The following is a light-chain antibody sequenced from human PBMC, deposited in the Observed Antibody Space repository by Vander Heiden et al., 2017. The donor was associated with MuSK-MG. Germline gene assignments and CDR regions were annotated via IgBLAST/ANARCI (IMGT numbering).Light chain of an antibody. J-gene: IGKJ3*01. CDR1: QSVSSSY. V-gene: IGKV3-20*01. CDR2: GAS. Sequence: EIVLTQSPGTLSLSPGARATLSCRASQSVSSSYLAWYQQKPGQAPRLLIYGASSRATGIPDRFSGSGSGTDFTLTISRLEPEDFAVYYCQQYGSSPFTFGPGTKVDIK. CDR3: QQYGSSPFT.